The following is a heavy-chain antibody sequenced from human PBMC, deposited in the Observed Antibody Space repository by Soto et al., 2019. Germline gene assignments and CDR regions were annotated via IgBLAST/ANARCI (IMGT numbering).Heavy chain of an antibody. CDR3: ARVLGAPLYYFVC. V-gene: IGHV4-38-2*02. CDR2: IYQSGST. D-gene: IGHD1-26*01. Sequence: PSETLSLTCPVSGYSISIGNYWGWIRQPPGKRLEWIGSIYQSGSTYYNPSLRSRATISVDTSKNQFSLKLSSVTAADTAVYYCARVLGAPLYYFVCWGQGILVTVSS. J-gene: IGHJ4*02. CDR1: GYSISIGNY.